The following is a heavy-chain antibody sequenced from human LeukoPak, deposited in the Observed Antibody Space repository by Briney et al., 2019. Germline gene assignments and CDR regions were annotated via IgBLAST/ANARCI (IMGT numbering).Heavy chain of an antibody. CDR2: TYYRSKWYN. Sequence: SQTLSLTCAISGDSVSSNSAAWNWIRQSPSRGLEWLGRTYYRSKWYNDYAVSVKSRITINPDTSKIQFSLQLNSVTPEDTAVYYCARDLSSGWFQTYYYYGMDVWGQGTTVTVSS. CDR3: ARDLSSGWFQTYYYYGMDV. D-gene: IGHD6-19*01. J-gene: IGHJ6*02. CDR1: GDSVSSNSAA. V-gene: IGHV6-1*01.